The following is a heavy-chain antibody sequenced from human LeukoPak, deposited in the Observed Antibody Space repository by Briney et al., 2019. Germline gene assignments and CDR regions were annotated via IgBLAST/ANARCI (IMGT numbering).Heavy chain of an antibody. CDR3: ARITAGTGAFDI. Sequence: SETLSLTCTVSGGSISSYYWSWIRQPPGKGLGWIGYIYYSGSTNYNPSLKSRVTISVDTTKNQFSLKLSSVTAADTAVYYCARITAGTGAFDIWGQGTMVTVSS. CDR2: IYYSGST. D-gene: IGHD6-19*01. V-gene: IGHV4-59*01. J-gene: IGHJ3*02. CDR1: GGSISSYY.